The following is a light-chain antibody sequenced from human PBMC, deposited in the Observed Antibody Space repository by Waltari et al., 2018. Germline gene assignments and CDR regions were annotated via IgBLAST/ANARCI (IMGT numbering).Light chain of an antibody. J-gene: IGLJ2*01. CDR3: SSFTDTHTLL. CDR1: SNDVGPSNF. CDR2: DVT. V-gene: IGLV2-14*03. Sequence: QSALTQPASVSGSPGQSIPISCTGTSNDVGPSNFASWYQQPPGSAPQLLISDVTERPSGISDRFSGSKSANTASLTISGLLPEDEAIYYCSSFTDTHTLLFGGGTTVTVL.